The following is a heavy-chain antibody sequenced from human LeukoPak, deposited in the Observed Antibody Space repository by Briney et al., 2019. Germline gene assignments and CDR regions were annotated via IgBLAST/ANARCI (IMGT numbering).Heavy chain of an antibody. CDR2: ISGSGGST. Sequence: GGSLRLSCAASGFTFSTSAMSWVRQAPGKGLECVSAISGSGGSTHYADSVKGRFTISRDNSKNTLFLQMKSLRAEDTAIYYCAKTTMPDFDYWGQGTLVTVSS. CDR3: AKTTMPDFDY. J-gene: IGHJ4*02. V-gene: IGHV3-23*01. CDR1: GFTFSTSA. D-gene: IGHD2-2*01.